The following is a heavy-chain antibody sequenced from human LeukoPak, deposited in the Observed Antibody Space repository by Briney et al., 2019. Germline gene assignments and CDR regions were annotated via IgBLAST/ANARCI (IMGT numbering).Heavy chain of an antibody. CDR1: GHSDPSNSAT. V-gene: IGHV6-1*01. D-gene: IGHD2-8*01. Sequence: SQTLSLIRAFSGHSDPSNSATGNWIRQSPSRGLEWLGRTYYRSKWSNDYAVSVKSRLTINPDTSKNHFSLQLNFVTPEDTAVYFCARALGVVFDYWGQGTLVTVSS. CDR3: ARALGVVFDY. J-gene: IGHJ4*02. CDR2: TYYRSKWSN.